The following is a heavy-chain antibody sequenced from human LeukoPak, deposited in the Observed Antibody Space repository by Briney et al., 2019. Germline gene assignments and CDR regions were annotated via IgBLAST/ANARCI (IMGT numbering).Heavy chain of an antibody. J-gene: IGHJ5*02. V-gene: IGHV1-18*01. Sequence: ASVKVSCKASGYTFTSYGISWVRQAPGQGLEWMGWISAYNGNTDYAQKLQGRVTMTTDTSTSTAYMELRSLRSDDTAVYYCARDPGTNYDFSSGYYKGYNWFDPWGQGTLVTVSS. CDR1: GYTFTSYG. CDR3: ARDPGTNYDFSSGYYKGYNWFDP. CDR2: ISAYNGNT. D-gene: IGHD3-3*01.